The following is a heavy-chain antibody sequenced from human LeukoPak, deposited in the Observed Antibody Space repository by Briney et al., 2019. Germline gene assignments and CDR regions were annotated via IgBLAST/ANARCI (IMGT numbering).Heavy chain of an antibody. D-gene: IGHD5-18*01. CDR1: GFTFSSYS. V-gene: IGHV3-21*01. Sequence: GGSLRLSCAASGFTFSSYSMNWVRQAPGKGLEWVSSISSSTSYIYYADSVKGRFTISRDNAKNSLYLQMNSLRAEDTAVYYCARGPIQLWFCDYWGQGTLVTVSS. J-gene: IGHJ4*02. CDR2: ISSSTSYI. CDR3: ARGPIQLWFCDY.